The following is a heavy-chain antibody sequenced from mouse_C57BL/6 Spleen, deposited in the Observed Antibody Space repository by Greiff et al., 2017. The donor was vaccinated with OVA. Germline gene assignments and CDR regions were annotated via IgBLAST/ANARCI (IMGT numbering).Heavy chain of an antibody. CDR3: ANPNYGSSRYYAMDY. D-gene: IGHD1-1*01. J-gene: IGHJ4*01. CDR1: GYTITSYD. Sequence: VHLVESGPELVKPGASVKLSCKASGYTITSYDINWVKQRPGQGLEWIGWIYPRDGSTKYNEKFKGKATLTVDTSSSTAYMELHSLTSEDSAVYFCANPNYGSSRYYAMDYWGQGTSVTVAS. V-gene: IGHV1-85*01. CDR2: IYPRDGST.